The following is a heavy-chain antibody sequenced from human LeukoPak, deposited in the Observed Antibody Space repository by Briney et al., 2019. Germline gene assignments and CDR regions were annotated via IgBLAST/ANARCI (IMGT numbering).Heavy chain of an antibody. CDR2: INPNSGGT. Sequence: GASVKVSCKASGYTFTGYYMHWVRQAPGQGLEWMGWINPNSGGTNYAQKCQGRVTMTRDTSISTAYMELSRLRSDDTAVYYCARAPVYDYVWGSYRFDYWGRGTLVTVSS. CDR1: GYTFTGYY. CDR3: ARAPVYDYVWGSYRFDY. V-gene: IGHV1-2*02. D-gene: IGHD3-16*02. J-gene: IGHJ4*02.